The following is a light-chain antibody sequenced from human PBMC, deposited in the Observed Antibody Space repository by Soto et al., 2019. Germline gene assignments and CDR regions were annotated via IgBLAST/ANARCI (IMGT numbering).Light chain of an antibody. CDR2: DAS. V-gene: IGKV1-5*01. J-gene: IGKJ1*01. Sequence: IQLTQSPSSLSASVGDRVTITCRASQGISSWLAWYQQKPGKAPKLLIYDASTLESGVPSRFSGSRSGTEFTLTISSLQPDDFATYYCQQYNSYSWTFGQGTKVDNK. CDR3: QQYNSYSWT. CDR1: QGISSW.